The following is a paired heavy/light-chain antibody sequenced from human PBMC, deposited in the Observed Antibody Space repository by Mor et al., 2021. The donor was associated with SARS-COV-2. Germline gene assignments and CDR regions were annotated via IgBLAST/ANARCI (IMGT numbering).Light chain of an antibody. Sequence: QSALTQPASVSGSPGQSITISCTGTSSDVGSYNLVSWYQQHPGKAPKLMIYEDSKRPSGVSNRFSGSKSGNTASLTISGLQAEDEADYYCCSYAGSSTHNYVFGTGTKVTVL. V-gene: IGLV2-23*01. CDR3: CSYAGSSTHNYV. CDR2: EDS. J-gene: IGLJ1*01. CDR1: SSDVGSYNL.
Heavy chain of an antibody. J-gene: IGHJ5*02. D-gene: IGHD3-22*01. CDR3: ARGYYYDSSGYYP. V-gene: IGHV6-1*01. Sequence: QVQLQQSGPGLVKPSQTLSLTCAISGDSVSSNSVTWNWIRQSPSRGLEWLGRTYYRSKWYNDYTLSVKSRITINPDTSNNQFSLQLNSVTPEDTAVYYCARGYYYDSSGYYPWGQGTLVTVSS. CDR2: TYYRSKWYN. CDR1: GDSVSSNSVT.